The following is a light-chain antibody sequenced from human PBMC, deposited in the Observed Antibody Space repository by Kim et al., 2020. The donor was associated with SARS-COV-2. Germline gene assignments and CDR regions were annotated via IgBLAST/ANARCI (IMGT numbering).Light chain of an antibody. CDR2: WAS. J-gene: IGKJ4*01. Sequence: DIVMAQSPDSLAVSLGERATINCKSSQSLLYNSNNKNYLAWYQQKPGQPPRLLIYWASTRESGVPDRFSGSGYGTDFTLTISSLHTEDVAVYYCQQYYSALVTFGGGTKVDIK. CDR1: QSLLYNSNNKNY. V-gene: IGKV4-1*01. CDR3: QQYYSALVT.